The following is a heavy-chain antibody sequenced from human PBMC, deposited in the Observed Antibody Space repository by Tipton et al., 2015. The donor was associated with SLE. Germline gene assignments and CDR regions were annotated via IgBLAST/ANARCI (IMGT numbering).Heavy chain of an antibody. CDR2: IYYSGTAH. CDR1: GDSITRSSFY. J-gene: IGHJ4*02. V-gene: IGHV4-39*07. CDR3: ASVGDYYNSGCRVFDH. Sequence: TLSLTCTVSGDSITRSSFYWGWIRQPPGKGLEWIGSIYYSGTAHYENPSLKSRVTISIDTSNNQFSLRLTSVTAADTAVYFCASVGDYYNSGCRVFDHWGQGTLVTVSS. D-gene: IGHD3-10*01.